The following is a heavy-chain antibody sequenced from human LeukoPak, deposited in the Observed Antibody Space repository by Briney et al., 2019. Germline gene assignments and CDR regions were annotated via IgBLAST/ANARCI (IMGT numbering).Heavy chain of an antibody. V-gene: IGHV4-59*01. CDR3: ARDGGIGYCSGGSCYSHYYYGMDV. CDR2: IYYSGST. J-gene: IGHJ6*02. D-gene: IGHD2-15*01. CDR1: GGSISSYY. Sequence: PSETLSLTCTVSGGSISSYYWSWIRQPPGKGLEWIGYIYYSGSTNYNPSLTSRVTISVDTSKNQFSLKLSSVTAADTAVYYCARDGGIGYCSGGSCYSHYYYGMDVWGQGTTVTVSS.